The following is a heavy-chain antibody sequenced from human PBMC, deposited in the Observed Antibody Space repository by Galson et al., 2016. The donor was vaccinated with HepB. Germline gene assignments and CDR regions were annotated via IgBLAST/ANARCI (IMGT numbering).Heavy chain of an antibody. CDR3: ARVVGEGTYGDDDTPFDC. D-gene: IGHD4-17*01. Sequence: ETLSLTCAVYGGSFSGYYLSWIRQPPGRGLEWIGEINHSGTTNYSPSLKRRVTISVDRSKNQFSLRVDSVTAADTAVYYCARVVGEGTYGDDDTPFDCWGQGTLVTVSS. V-gene: IGHV4-34*01. J-gene: IGHJ4*02. CDR2: INHSGTT. CDR1: GGSFSGYY.